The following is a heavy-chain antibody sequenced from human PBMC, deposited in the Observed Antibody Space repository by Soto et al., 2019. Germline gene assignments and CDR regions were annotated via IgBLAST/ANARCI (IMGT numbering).Heavy chain of an antibody. CDR1: GGTFSSYA. CDR2: IIPIFGTA. V-gene: IGHV1-69*01. D-gene: IGHD5-18*01. CDR3: ARKVGNGGYSYGYDYYYYGMDV. J-gene: IGHJ6*02. Sequence: QVQLVQSGAEVKKPGSSVKVSCKASGGTFSSYAISWVRQAPGQGLEWMGGIIPIFGTANYAQKFQGRVTITADESTSTAYMELSSLRSEDTAVYYCARKVGNGGYSYGYDYYYYGMDVWGQGTTGTVSS.